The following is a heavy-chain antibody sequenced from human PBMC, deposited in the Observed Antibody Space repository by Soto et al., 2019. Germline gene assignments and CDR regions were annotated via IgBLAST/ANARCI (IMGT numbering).Heavy chain of an antibody. V-gene: IGHV1-69*02. CDR2: IMPILGIA. CDR3: ARGNNWNI. J-gene: IGHJ3*02. Sequence: QVQLVQSGAEVKKPGSSVKVSCKASGGTFSSYTISWVRQAPGQGLEWMGRIMPILGIANYAQKFQGRLTITADNSTSTAYMELSSLRSEDTAVYYWARGNNWNIWGQGTMVTVST. D-gene: IGHD1-20*01. CDR1: GGTFSSYT.